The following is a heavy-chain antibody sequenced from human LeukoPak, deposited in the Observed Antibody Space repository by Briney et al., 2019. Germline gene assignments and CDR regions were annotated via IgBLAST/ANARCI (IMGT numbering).Heavy chain of an antibody. D-gene: IGHD2-2*01. V-gene: IGHV4-30-2*01. CDR1: GGSISSGGYS. CDR2: IYESGST. J-gene: IGHJ4*02. CDR3: ARDRSPSMIVPGY. Sequence: SETLSLTCAVSGGSISSGGYSWSWIRQPPGKGLEWIGYIYESGSTYYNPSLKSRVTISIDRSKNQFSLKLNSVTAADTAVYYCARDRSPSMIVPGYWGQGTLVTVSA.